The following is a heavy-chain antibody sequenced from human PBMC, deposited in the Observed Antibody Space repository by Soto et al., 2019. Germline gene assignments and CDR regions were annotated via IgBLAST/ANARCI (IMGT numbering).Heavy chain of an antibody. V-gene: IGHV3-23*01. CDR2: MSGVGGSI. CDR3: ARLLKGGTSEWIHIDC. Sequence: GGSLRLSCVASGFNFNNYAMSWVRQAPGKGLEWVAAMSGVGGSIYYADSVKGRFTISRDNSKNTLFLQMSSLRADDTAVYFCARLLKGGTSEWIHIDCWGQGTLVTVSS. J-gene: IGHJ4*02. D-gene: IGHD2-15*01. CDR1: GFNFNNYA.